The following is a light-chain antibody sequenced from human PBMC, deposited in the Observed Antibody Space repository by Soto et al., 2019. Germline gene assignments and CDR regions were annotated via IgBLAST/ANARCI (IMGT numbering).Light chain of an antibody. CDR1: QSIGSW. J-gene: IGKJ1*01. V-gene: IGKV1-5*03. CDR2: KAS. Sequence: DIQMTQSPSTLSASVGDRVTITCRASQSIGSWLAWFQQKPGKAPTVLIYKASSLESGVPSRFSGSGSGTEFTLTISSLQPDDFATYYCQQYNSYSSFGQGTKVEIK. CDR3: QQYNSYSS.